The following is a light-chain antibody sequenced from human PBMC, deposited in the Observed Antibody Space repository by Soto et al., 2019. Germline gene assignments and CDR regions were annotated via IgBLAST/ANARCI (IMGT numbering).Light chain of an antibody. CDR3: RKGQSIFT. CDR1: QSIVNY. J-gene: IGKJ4*01. CDR2: AAS. V-gene: IGKV1-39*01. Sequence: DIQMTQSPSSLSASVGDRVTITCRASQSIVNYLNWYQHKPGKAPKLLIYAASSLQNGVPSRFRGSDSGKNSTLTTSSLQPKNPPTNYVRKGQSIFTFAEGTKLK.